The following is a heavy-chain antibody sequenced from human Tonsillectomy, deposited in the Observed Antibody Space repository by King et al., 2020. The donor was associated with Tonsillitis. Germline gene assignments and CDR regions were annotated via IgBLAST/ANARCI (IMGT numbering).Heavy chain of an antibody. D-gene: IGHD2/OR15-2a*01. V-gene: IGHV3-15*01. Sequence: VQLVESGGGLVKPGGSLRLSCAASGFTFGNAWMTWVRQAPGRGLEWVGRIKSKTEGETIDYAAPVKGRFSISRDDSKNTLFLQMNNLKTEDTAVHYCVIPYVFRYWGQGTLVTVSS. J-gene: IGHJ4*02. CDR1: GFTFGNAW. CDR3: VIPYVFRY. CDR2: IKSKTEGETI.